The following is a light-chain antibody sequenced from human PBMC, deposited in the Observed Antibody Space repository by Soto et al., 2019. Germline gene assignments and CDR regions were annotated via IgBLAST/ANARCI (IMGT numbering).Light chain of an antibody. CDR1: QSISTW. J-gene: IGKJ2*01. CDR2: DAS. Sequence: DIQMTQSPSTLSASVGDRVTITCRASQSISTWLAWYQQKPGNAPKLLIFDASNLESGVPSRFSGSGSGTEFTLTISSLQSDDFAVYYCQQYHNWPRTFGQGTKLEIK. CDR3: QQYHNWPRT. V-gene: IGKV1-5*01.